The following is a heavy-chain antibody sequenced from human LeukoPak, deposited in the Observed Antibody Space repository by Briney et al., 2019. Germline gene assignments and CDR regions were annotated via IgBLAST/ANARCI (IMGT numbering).Heavy chain of an antibody. D-gene: IGHD5-12*01. CDR2: ISSNGGST. Sequence: GGSLRLSCAASGFTFGSYAMHWVRQAPGKGLEYVSAISSNGGSTYYANSVKGRFTISRDNSKNTLYLQMGSLRAEDMAVYYCARAGGYDLFLDYWGQGTLVTVSS. J-gene: IGHJ4*02. V-gene: IGHV3-64*01. CDR1: GFTFGSYA. CDR3: ARAGGYDLFLDY.